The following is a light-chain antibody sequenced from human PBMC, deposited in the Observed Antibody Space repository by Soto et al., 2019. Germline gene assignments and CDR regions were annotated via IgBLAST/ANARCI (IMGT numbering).Light chain of an antibody. Sequence: QSVLTQPASVSRSPGQSVTISCTGTSGDIGSYNRVSWYQQNPGKAPKLIIYEVTDRPSGVSNRFSGSKSGNTASLTISGLQAEDEAEYYCSSYTNINTRACVFGTGTKVTVL. CDR1: SGDIGSYNR. V-gene: IGLV2-14*01. CDR2: EVT. CDR3: SSYTNINTRACV. J-gene: IGLJ1*01.